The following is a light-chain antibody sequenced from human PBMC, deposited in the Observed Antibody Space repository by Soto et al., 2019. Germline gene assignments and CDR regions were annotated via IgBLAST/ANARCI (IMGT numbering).Light chain of an antibody. CDR2: DAS. CDR3: QQYNSYSVT. J-gene: IGKJ1*01. Sequence: DIQMTQSPSTLSASVGDRVTITCRASQSISSWLAWYQQKPGKAPKLLIYDASSLESGVPSRFSGSGSGTESTLTISSLQPDDFATYYCQQYNSYSVTFGQGTKVEIK. V-gene: IGKV1-5*01. CDR1: QSISSW.